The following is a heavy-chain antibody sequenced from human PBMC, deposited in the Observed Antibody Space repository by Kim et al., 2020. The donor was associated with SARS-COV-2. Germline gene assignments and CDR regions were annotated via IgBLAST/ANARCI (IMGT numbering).Heavy chain of an antibody. V-gene: IGHV4-34*01. CDR3: ARGRIVVVPAVLFDY. D-gene: IGHD2-2*01. CDR1: GGSFSGYY. Sequence: SETLSLTCAVYGGSFSGYYWSWIRQPPGKGLEWIGEINHSGSTNYNPSLKSRVTISVDTSKNQFSLKLSSVTAADTAVYYCARGRIVVVPAVLFDYWGQGTLVTVSS. J-gene: IGHJ4*02. CDR2: INHSGST.